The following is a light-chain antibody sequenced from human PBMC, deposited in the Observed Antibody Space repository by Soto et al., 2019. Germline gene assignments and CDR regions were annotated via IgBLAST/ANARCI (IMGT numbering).Light chain of an antibody. Sequence: DIVLTQSPATLSVSPGEIATLSCRASQSVSSNYLAWYQQKPGQAPRLLIYGASSRATGIPDRFSGSGSGTDFTLTISRLEPEDFAVYYCQQYGSSGRTFGQGTKVDIK. CDR1: QSVSSNY. CDR2: GAS. J-gene: IGKJ1*01. V-gene: IGKV3-20*01. CDR3: QQYGSSGRT.